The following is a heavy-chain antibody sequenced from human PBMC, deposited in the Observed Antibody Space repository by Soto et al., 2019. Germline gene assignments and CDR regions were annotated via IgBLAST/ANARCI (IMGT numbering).Heavy chain of an antibody. CDR3: ARDGSGH. Sequence: EVQLVESGGGLVQPGGSLRLSCAASGITVSTNPMSWVRQAPGKGLEWVSVIYTGGGTHYADSVKGRFTISRDNSKNTVNLQMNSLRPENTVVYYCARDGSGHWGQGTLLTVSS. CDR1: GITVSTNP. CDR2: IYTGGGT. V-gene: IGHV3-66*01. J-gene: IGHJ4*02.